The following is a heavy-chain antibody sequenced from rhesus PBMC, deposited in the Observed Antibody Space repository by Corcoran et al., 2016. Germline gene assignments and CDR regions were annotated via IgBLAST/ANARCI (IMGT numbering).Heavy chain of an antibody. J-gene: IGHJ4*01. D-gene: IGHD6-25*01. CDR1: GFTFSSYG. CDR3: ANLAAAGLDY. CDR2: ISNGGGST. Sequence: EVQLVESGGGLVQPGGSLRLSCAASGFTFSSYGMSWVRQAPGKGLEWVSDISNGGGSTYYADSVKGRFTIARDNSKNTLSLQMNSLRAEDTAVYYCANLAAAGLDYWGQGVLVTVSS. V-gene: IGHV3S5*01.